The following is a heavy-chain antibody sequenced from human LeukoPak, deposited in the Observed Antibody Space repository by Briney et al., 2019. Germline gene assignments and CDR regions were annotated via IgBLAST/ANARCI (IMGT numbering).Heavy chain of an antibody. CDR3: WTYYYDSSGYYSDY. CDR1: GGTFSSYT. D-gene: IGHD3-22*01. J-gene: IGHJ4*02. Sequence: KVSCKASGGTFSSYTISWVRQAPGQRLEWMGRIIPILGIANYAQKCQGRVTITADKSTSTAYMELSSLRSEDTAVYYCWTYYYDSSGYYSDYWGQGTLVTVSS. CDR2: IIPILGIA. V-gene: IGHV1-69*02.